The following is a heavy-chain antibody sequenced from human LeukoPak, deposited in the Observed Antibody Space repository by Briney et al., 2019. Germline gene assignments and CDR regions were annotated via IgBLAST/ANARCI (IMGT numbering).Heavy chain of an antibody. CDR2: IYSGGST. CDR1: GFTVSSNY. V-gene: IGHV3-66*01. CDR3: ARDGTGYSSGWPLAYYFDY. Sequence: GGSLRLSCAASGFTVSSNYMSWVRQAPGKGLEWVSVIYSGGSTYYADSVKGRFTISRDNSKNTLYLQMNSLRAEDTAVYYCARDGTGYSSGWPLAYYFDYWGQGTLVTVSS. J-gene: IGHJ4*02. D-gene: IGHD6-19*01.